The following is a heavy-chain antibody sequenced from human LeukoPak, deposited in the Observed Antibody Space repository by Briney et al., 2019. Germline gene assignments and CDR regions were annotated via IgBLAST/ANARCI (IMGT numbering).Heavy chain of an antibody. J-gene: IGHJ2*01. D-gene: IGHD5-18*01. CDR1: GYTLTELS. CDR2: FDPEDGKT. V-gene: IGHV1-24*01. Sequence: ASVKVSCKVSGYTLTELSIHWVRQAPGKGLEWMGGFDPEDGKTIYAQKFQGRVTMTEDTSTDTAYMELSSLRSEDTAVYYCAKDQGIQLWFFSYRYFDLWGRGTLVTVSS. CDR3: AKDQGIQLWFFSYRYFDL.